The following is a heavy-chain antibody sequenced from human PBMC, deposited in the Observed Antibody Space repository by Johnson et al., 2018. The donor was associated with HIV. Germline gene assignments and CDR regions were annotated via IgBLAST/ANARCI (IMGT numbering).Heavy chain of an antibody. J-gene: IGHJ3*02. D-gene: IGHD2-21*01. CDR1: GFTVSSNY. CDR3: ARDVGKGDIFGYAFDI. Sequence: EVQLVESGGGLVQPGGSLRLSCAASGFTVSSNYMSWVRQAPGKGLEWVSVIYSGGSTYYADSVKGRFTISRDNSKNTLYLQMNSLRAEDTAVYYCARDVGKGDIFGYAFDIWGQGTMVTVSS. CDR2: IYSGGST. V-gene: IGHV3-66*01.